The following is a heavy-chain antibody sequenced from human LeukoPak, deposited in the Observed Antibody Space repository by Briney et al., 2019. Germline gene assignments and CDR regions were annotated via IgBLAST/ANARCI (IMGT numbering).Heavy chain of an antibody. CDR2: INWNGGST. CDR3: AKDMVRGVINLKNNWFDP. J-gene: IGHJ5*02. V-gene: IGHV3-20*04. CDR1: GFTFDDYG. Sequence: PGGSLRLSCAASGFTFDDYGMSWVRQAPGKGLEWVSGINWNGGSTGYADSVKGRFTISRDNAKNSLYLQMNSLRAEDTALYYCAKDMVRGVINLKNNWFDPWGQGTLVTVSS. D-gene: IGHD3-10*01.